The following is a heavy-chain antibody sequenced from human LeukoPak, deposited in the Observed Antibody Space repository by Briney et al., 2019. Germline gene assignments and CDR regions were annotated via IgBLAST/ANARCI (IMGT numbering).Heavy chain of an antibody. D-gene: IGHD3-10*01. CDR1: AFTFNNYD. CDR2: IRYDGSNK. J-gene: IGHJ4*02. Sequence: GGSLRLSCAASAFTFNNYDTHWVRQAPGKGLEWVAFIRYDGSNKYYADFVKGRFTISRDNSKNTLYLLMNSLRAEDTAVYYCAKDSGSYYTSDCWGQGTLVTVSS. V-gene: IGHV3-30*02. CDR3: AKDSGSYYTSDC.